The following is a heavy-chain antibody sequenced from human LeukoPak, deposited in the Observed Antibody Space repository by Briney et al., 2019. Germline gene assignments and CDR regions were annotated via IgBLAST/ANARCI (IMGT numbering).Heavy chain of an antibody. CDR1: GGSFSSGGYY. J-gene: IGHJ6*02. V-gene: IGHV4-31*03. CDR2: IYYSGRT. D-gene: IGHD3-9*01. CDR3: ARGILAGYYPRHYYYGMDV. Sequence: PSETLSLTCTVSGGSFSSGGYYWSWIRQHPGKGLEWIGYIYYSGRTYYNPSLKSRVTISVDTSKNQFSLKLSSVTAADTAVYHCARGILAGYYPRHYYYGMDVWGQGTTVTVSS.